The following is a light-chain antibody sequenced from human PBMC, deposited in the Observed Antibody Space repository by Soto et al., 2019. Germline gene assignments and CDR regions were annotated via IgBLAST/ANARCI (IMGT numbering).Light chain of an antibody. CDR1: QGIRSA. J-gene: IGKJ1*01. V-gene: IGKV1-39*01. CDR3: QQSYSNPRT. Sequence: IQVTQSPSSLSASVGDRVTITCRTSQGIRSALGWYQQKPGKVPKLLIYAASTLQSGVPSRFSGSGSGTDFTLTISSLQPEDFATYYCQQSYSNPRTFGQGTKVDIK. CDR2: AAS.